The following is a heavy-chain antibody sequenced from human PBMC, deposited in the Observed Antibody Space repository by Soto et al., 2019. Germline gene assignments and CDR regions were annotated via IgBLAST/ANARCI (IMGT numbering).Heavy chain of an antibody. J-gene: IGHJ3*02. CDR1: GGSISSYY. D-gene: IGHD2-15*01. V-gene: IGHV4-4*07. CDR3: ARDHHGILCSGGSCYTKDDAFDI. Sequence: PSETLSLTCTVSGGSISSYYWSCIRQPAGKGLEWSGRIYSSGSTNYNPSLKSRVTMSVDTSKNQFSLKLSSVTAPDTAVDYCARDHHGILCSGGSCYTKDDAFDIWGKGKMVT. CDR2: IYSSGST.